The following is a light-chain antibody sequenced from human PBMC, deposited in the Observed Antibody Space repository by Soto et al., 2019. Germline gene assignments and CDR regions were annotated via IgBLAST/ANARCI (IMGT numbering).Light chain of an antibody. Sequence: QSALTQPASVSGSPGQSITISCTGTSSDVGGYNYVSWYQQHPGKAPKLMIYDVSNRPSGVSNRFSGSKSGNTASLTIFGLQAEDEADYYCSSYTSSSTLVVFGGGTKHRP. CDR2: DVS. J-gene: IGLJ2*01. CDR3: SSYTSSSTLVV. V-gene: IGLV2-14*01. CDR1: SSDVGGYNY.